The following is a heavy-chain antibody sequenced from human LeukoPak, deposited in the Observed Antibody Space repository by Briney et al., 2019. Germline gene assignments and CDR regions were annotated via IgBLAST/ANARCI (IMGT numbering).Heavy chain of an antibody. V-gene: IGHV1-2*02. J-gene: IGHJ4*02. CDR1: GYTFTDYF. Sequence: GASVKVSCKASGYTFTDYFIHWVRQVPGQGLEWMGWINPKSGDTKYAQKFQGRVTMTGDTSISTANMELNRMRSDDTAVYYCATKGGYNYGLAYWGRGTLVTVSS. CDR2: INPKSGDT. CDR3: ATKGGYNYGLAY. D-gene: IGHD5-18*01.